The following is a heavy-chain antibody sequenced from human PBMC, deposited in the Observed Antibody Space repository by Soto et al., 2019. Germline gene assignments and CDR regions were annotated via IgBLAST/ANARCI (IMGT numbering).Heavy chain of an antibody. CDR2: ITYDGANK. CDR3: AKERMEQYQVFPCFDD. D-gene: IGHD2-2*01. CDR1: GFTFSSYA. Sequence: GGSLRLSCAASGFTFSSYAMRWVRQAPGKGLEWVSAITYDGANKYYADSVRGRFTISRDNSKNNVDLQMSRLRVEDTALYYCAKERMEQYQVFPCFDDWGQGTMVTVSS. V-gene: IGHV3-23*01. J-gene: IGHJ4*02.